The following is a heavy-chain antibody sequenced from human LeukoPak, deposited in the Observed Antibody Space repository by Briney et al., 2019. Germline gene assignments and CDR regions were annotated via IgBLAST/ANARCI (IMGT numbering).Heavy chain of an antibody. Sequence: GESLKISCKGSGYSFTSYYWIGWVRQMPGKGLEWMGIIYPGDSDTRYSPSFQGQVTISADKSINNAYLQWSSLKASDTAMYYCARQMGSGYSYWGQGTLVTVSS. CDR1: GYSFTSYYW. V-gene: IGHV5-51*01. CDR3: ARQMGSGYSY. D-gene: IGHD3-22*01. J-gene: IGHJ4*02. CDR2: IYPGDSDT.